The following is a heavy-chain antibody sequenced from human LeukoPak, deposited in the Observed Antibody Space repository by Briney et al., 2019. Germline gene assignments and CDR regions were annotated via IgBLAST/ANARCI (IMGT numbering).Heavy chain of an antibody. CDR1: GYTFTSYD. CDR3: ATHGGYSYGYYFDY. CDR2: MNPNSGNT. J-gene: IGHJ4*02. V-gene: IGHV1-8*01. D-gene: IGHD5-18*01. Sequence: ASVKVSCTASGYTFTSYDINWVRQATGQGLEWMGWMNPNSGNTGYAQKFQGRVTMTRNTSISTAYMELSSLRSEDTAVYYCATHGGYSYGYYFDYWGQGTLVTVSS.